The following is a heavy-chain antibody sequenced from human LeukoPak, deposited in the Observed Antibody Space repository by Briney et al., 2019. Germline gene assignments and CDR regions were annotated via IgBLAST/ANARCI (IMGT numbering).Heavy chain of an antibody. J-gene: IGHJ4*02. CDR1: GYTFTGYY. CDR2: INPNSGGT. D-gene: IGHD6-19*01. Sequence: ASVKVSCKASGYTFTGYYMHWVRQAPGQGLEWMGRINPNSGGTNYAQKFQGRVTMTRDTSISTAYMELSRLRSDDTAVYYCARDREEYSSGWYECGFWGQGTLVTVSS. V-gene: IGHV1-2*06. CDR3: ARDREEYSSGWYECGF.